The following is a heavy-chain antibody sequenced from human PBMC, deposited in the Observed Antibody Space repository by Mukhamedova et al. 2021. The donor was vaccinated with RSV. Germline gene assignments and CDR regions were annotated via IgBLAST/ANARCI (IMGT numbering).Heavy chain of an antibody. V-gene: IGHV3-23*01. CDR3: AKEGLGYSSGWYVLCSFDY. Sequence: VEWVLAISGSGGSTYYADFVKGRFTISRDNSKNTLYLQMNSLRAEDTAVYYCAKEGLGYSSGWYVLCSFDYWGQGTLVTVPS. J-gene: IGHJ4*02. CDR2: ISGSGGST. D-gene: IGHD6-19*01.